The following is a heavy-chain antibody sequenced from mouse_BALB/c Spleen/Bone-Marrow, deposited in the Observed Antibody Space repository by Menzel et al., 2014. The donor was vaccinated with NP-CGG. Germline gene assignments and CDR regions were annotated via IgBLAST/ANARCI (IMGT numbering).Heavy chain of an antibody. CDR3: AREGPLDY. V-gene: IGHV1S81*02. D-gene: IGHD6-1*01. J-gene: IGHJ2*02. CDR1: GYTFTSYW. CDR2: INPSNGRT. Sequence: QVQLQQSGAELVKPGASVKLSCKASGYTFTSYWMHWVKQRPGQGLEWIGEINPSNGRTNYNEKFKSKATLTVDKSSSTAYVQLSSLTSEDSEVYYCAREGPLDYWGQGTSRTVSS.